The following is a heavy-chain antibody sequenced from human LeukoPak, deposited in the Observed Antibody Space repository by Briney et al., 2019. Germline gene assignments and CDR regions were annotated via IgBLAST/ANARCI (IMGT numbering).Heavy chain of an antibody. D-gene: IGHD6-6*01. CDR2: IIPIFGTA. CDR1: GGTFSSYA. V-gene: IGHV1-69*06. CDR3: AVEDIAARPPIDY. J-gene: IGHJ4*02. Sequence: GASVKVSCKASGGTFSSYAISWVRQAPGQGLEWMGGIIPIFGTANYAQKFQGRVTITADKSTSTAYMELSSLRSEDTAVYYCAVEDIAARPPIDYWGQGTLVTVSS.